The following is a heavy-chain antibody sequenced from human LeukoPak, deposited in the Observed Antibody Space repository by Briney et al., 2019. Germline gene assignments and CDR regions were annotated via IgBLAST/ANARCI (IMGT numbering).Heavy chain of an antibody. CDR1: GFTFSDYY. CDR3: ARAGDIVVVPAAHIDY. Sequence: GGSLRPSCAASGFTFSDYYMSWIRQAPGKGLEWVSYISSSSSYTNYADSVKGRFTISRDNAKNSLYLQMNSLRAEDTAVYYCARAGDIVVVPAAHIDYWGQGTLVTVSS. V-gene: IGHV3-11*06. CDR2: ISSSSSYT. D-gene: IGHD2-2*01. J-gene: IGHJ4*02.